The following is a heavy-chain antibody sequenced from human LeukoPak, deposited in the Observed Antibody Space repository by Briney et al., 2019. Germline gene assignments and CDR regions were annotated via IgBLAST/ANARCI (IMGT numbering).Heavy chain of an antibody. V-gene: IGHV4-61*01. Sequence: SETLSLTCTVSSGSVSSDIYYWSWIRQPPGEGLEWIGYVDYSGSTNYSPSLKSRVTISVDTSKKHFSLRLSSVTAADTAVYYCARDFAGNYYFHYWGQGTLVTVSS. CDR3: ARDFAGNYYFHY. CDR1: SGSVSSDIYY. D-gene: IGHD1-7*01. CDR2: VDYSGST. J-gene: IGHJ4*02.